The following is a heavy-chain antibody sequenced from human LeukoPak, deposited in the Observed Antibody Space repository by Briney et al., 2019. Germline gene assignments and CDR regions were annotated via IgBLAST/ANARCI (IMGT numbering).Heavy chain of an antibody. CDR1: GGSMNTYY. V-gene: IGHV4-59*01. J-gene: IGHJ3*02. D-gene: IGHD2-2*01. CDR3: ARVGGVPAAMVDI. Sequence: PSETLSLTCNVSGGSMNTYYWSWIRQPPGKGLEWIGYIFYTGITNYNPSLKSRVTISVDTSRNQFSLKLTSVTAADTAVYYCARVGGVPAAMVDIWGQGTMVTVSS. CDR2: IFYTGIT.